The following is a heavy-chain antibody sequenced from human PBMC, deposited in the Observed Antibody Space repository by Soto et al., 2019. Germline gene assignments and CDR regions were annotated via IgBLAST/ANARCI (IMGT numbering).Heavy chain of an antibody. V-gene: IGHV4-59*01. D-gene: IGHD2-15*01. CDR3: ARSCDSRRRTPYYYYMAV. J-gene: IGHJ6*03. Sequence: SETLSLTCTVSGGSISSYYWSWIRQPPGKGLEWIGYIYYSGSTNYNPSLKSRVAISVDTSKNQFSLKLSSVTAADTAVYYCARSCDSRRRTPYYYYMAVWGKGTTVTVSS. CDR1: GGSISSYY. CDR2: IYYSGST.